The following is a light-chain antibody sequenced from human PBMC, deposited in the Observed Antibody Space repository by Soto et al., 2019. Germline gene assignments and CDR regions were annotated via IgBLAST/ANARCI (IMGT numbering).Light chain of an antibody. CDR1: QSVRSSN. CDR2: GAS. Sequence: EIVLTQSPGTLSLSPGERATLSCRASQSVRSSNLAWYQQKPGQAPRLLIYGASSRATGIPDRFSGSGSGPDFTLTISRLEPEDFAVYYCQQYGSSPSTFGQGTKVEIK. J-gene: IGKJ1*01. V-gene: IGKV3-20*01. CDR3: QQYGSSPST.